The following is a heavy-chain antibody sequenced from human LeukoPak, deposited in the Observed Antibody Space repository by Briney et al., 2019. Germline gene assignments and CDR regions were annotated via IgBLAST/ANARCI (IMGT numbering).Heavy chain of an antibody. CDR3: ARDTSHLYYYYCYYMDV. V-gene: IGHV1-46*01. Sequence: PGASVKVSCKASGYTFTSYYMHWVRQAPGQGLEWMGIINPSGGSTSYAQKFQGRVTMTRDMSTSTVYMELSSLRSEDTAVYYCARDTSHLYYYYCYYMDVWGKGTTVTVSS. J-gene: IGHJ6*03. CDR2: INPSGGST. CDR1: GYTFTSYY. D-gene: IGHD2-2*01.